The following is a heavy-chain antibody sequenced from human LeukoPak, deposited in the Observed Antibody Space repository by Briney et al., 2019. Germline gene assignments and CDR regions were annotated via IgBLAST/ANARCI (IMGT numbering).Heavy chain of an antibody. CDR1: GFTFSHYD. V-gene: IGHV3-23*01. Sequence: PGGSLRLSCTASGFTFSHYDMSWVRQAPGKGLEWVSSIHGGADIPSYADSVKGRFTISRDNSKNTLFLAMNSLRGQDTAVYYCGRDPKGNYIGAFAMWGPGPKVTVSS. J-gene: IGHJ3*02. CDR2: IHGGADIP. D-gene: IGHD1-7*01. CDR3: GRDPKGNYIGAFAM.